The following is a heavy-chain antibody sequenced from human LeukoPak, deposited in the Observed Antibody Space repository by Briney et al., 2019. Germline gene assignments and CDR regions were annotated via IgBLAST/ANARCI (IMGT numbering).Heavy chain of an antibody. V-gene: IGHV1-2*02. Sequence: ASVKVSCKASGYSFTDYYIHWVRLAPGQGLEWMGWINPKSGGTRYAQKFQGRVSMTRDTSINTVHLELSSLKTNDTAVYYCARTREGVWGSYSPWGQGTLVTVSS. J-gene: IGHJ4*02. CDR3: ARTREGVWGSYSP. CDR2: INPKSGGT. CDR1: GYSFTDYY. D-gene: IGHD3-16*01.